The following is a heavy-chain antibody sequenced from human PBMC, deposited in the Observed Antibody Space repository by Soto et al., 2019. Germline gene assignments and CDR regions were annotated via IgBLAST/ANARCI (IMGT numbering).Heavy chain of an antibody. J-gene: IGHJ3*02. CDR2: INPATGAA. D-gene: IGHD3-3*01. V-gene: IGHV1-2*02. Sequence: QLHLVQSGAVVKKPGASVTVSCSASGYPVTAYYMHWVRQAPGRGLEWMGGINPATGAAKYTQTFEGRVTMTRATSPSTVFMELSGLTSEDTAVFYCARGGGVGVAGSAAFEMWGQGTLVTVSS. CDR3: ARGGGVGVAGSAAFEM. CDR1: GYPVTAYY.